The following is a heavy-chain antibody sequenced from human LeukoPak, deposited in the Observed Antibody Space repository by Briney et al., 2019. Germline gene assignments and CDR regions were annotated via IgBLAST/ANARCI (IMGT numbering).Heavy chain of an antibody. D-gene: IGHD5-18*01. V-gene: IGHV4-39*01. CDR1: GGSISSSSYY. Sequence: SETLSLTCTVSGGSISSSSYYWGWIRQPPGKGLEWIGSIYYSGSTYYNPSLKSRVTISVDTSKNQFSLKLSSVTAADTAVYYCASQGVQLRLWGPHRRFDPWGQGTLVTVSS. CDR2: IYYSGST. CDR3: ASQGVQLRLWGPHRRFDP. J-gene: IGHJ5*02.